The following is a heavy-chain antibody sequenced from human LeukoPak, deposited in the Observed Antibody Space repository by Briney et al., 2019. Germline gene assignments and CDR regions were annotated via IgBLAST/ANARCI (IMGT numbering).Heavy chain of an antibody. J-gene: IGHJ4*02. CDR1: GGSISSYY. CDR3: ARDGSGSGWAN. Sequence: PSETLSLTCTVSGGSISSYYWSWIRQPPGKGREWIGYIYYSGSTSYNPSLKSRVTISVDTSENQFSLKLSAVTAADTAVYYCARDGSGSGWANWGQGTLVTVSS. V-gene: IGHV4-59*01. CDR2: IYYSGST. D-gene: IGHD6-19*01.